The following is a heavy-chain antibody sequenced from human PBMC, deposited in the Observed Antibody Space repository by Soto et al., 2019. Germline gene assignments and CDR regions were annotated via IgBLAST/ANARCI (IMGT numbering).Heavy chain of an antibody. D-gene: IGHD1-1*01. Sequence: GGSLRLSCAASGFTFSNAWMSWVRQAPGKGLEWVGRIKSKTDGGTTDYAAPVKGRFTISRDDSKNTLYLQMNSLKTEDTAVYYCTTEGREGWDWNDRYYYYYGMDVWGQGTTVTVSS. V-gene: IGHV3-15*01. CDR1: GFTFSNAW. J-gene: IGHJ6*02. CDR3: TTEGREGWDWNDRYYYYYGMDV. CDR2: IKSKTDGGTT.